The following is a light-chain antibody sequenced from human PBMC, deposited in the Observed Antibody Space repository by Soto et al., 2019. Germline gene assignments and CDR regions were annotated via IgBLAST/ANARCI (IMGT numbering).Light chain of an antibody. CDR2: KVS. CDR1: QSVSSW. CDR3: QQYDSPALT. J-gene: IGKJ4*01. Sequence: DIQMTQSPSTLSASVGDRVTITCRASQSVSSWLAWYQQKPGKAPKLLIYKVSILESGVPSRFGGSGSGTEFTLTVSSLQPDDFATYYCQQYDSPALTFGGGTKVEIK. V-gene: IGKV1-5*03.